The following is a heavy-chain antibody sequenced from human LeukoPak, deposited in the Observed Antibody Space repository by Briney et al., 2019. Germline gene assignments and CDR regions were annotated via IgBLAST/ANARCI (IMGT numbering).Heavy chain of an antibody. D-gene: IGHD2-8*02. V-gene: IGHV3-23*01. Sequence: PGGSLRLSCAASGFTFSIYDLSWVRQAPGKGLECVSAIDRGVGSTYYADSVKGRFTISRDNSKNTLYLQMNNLRSDDTAVYYCARDPLWWLGFDYWGQGTLVTVSS. CDR2: IDRGVGST. CDR1: GFTFSIYD. J-gene: IGHJ4*02. CDR3: ARDPLWWLGFDY.